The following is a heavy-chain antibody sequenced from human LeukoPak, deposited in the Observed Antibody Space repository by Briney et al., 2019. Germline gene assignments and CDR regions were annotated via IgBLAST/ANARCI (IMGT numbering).Heavy chain of an antibody. J-gene: IGHJ6*02. CDR1: GGSISSYY. CDR2: IYYSGST. Sequence: SETLSLTCTVSGGSISSYYWSWIRQPPGKGLEWIGCIYYSGSTNYNPSLKSRVTISVDTSKNQFSLKLSSVTAADTAVYYCARDRAYCSSTSCYEDPYYYYGMDVWGQGTTVTVSS. V-gene: IGHV4-59*01. D-gene: IGHD2-2*01. CDR3: ARDRAYCSSTSCYEDPYYYYGMDV.